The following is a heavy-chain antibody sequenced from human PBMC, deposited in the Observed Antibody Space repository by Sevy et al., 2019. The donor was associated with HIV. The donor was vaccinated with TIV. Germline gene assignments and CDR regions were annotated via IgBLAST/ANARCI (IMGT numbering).Heavy chain of an antibody. CDR3: ARAPGYYYYYYMDV. Sequence: SETLSLTCTVSGGSISSYYWSWIRQPPGKGLEWIGYIYYSGSTNYNPSLKSRVTISVDTSKNHFSLKLSSVTAADTAVYYCARAPGYYYYYYMDVWGKGTTVTVSS. V-gene: IGHV4-59*01. J-gene: IGHJ6*03. CDR2: IYYSGST. CDR1: GGSISSYY.